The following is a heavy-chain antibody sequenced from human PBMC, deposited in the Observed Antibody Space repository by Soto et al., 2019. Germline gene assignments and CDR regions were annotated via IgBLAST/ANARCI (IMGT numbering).Heavy chain of an antibody. CDR3: ARGRIVVVPAAQRGWFDP. CDR1: GGSFSGYY. J-gene: IGHJ5*02. V-gene: IGHV4-34*01. CDR2: INHSGST. Sequence: SETLSLTCAVYGGSFSGYYWSWIRQPPGKGLEWIGEINHSGSTNYNPSLKSRVTISVDTSKNQFSLKLSSVTAADTAVYYCARGRIVVVPAAQRGWFDPWGQGTLVTSPQ. D-gene: IGHD2-2*01.